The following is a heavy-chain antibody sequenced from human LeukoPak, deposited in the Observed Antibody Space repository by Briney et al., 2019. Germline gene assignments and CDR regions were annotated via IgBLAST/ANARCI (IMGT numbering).Heavy chain of an antibody. Sequence: GGSLRLSCAASGFPFSSFGMNWVRQAPGQGLEWVSYISSSTGTIYYADSVKGRFTISRDNAKNSLYLQMNSLRDEDTAVYYCARPLSYSSSAALGYWGQGTLVTVSS. CDR3: ARPLSYSSSAALGY. CDR1: GFPFSSFG. CDR2: ISSSTGTI. V-gene: IGHV3-48*02. D-gene: IGHD6-13*01. J-gene: IGHJ4*02.